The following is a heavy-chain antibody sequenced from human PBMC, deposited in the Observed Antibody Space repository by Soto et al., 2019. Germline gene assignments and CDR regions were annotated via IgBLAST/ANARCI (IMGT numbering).Heavy chain of an antibody. D-gene: IGHD3-3*01. Sequence: SETLSLTCTVSGGSISIGGYYWSCIRQHPGKGLEWIGYIYYSGSTYYNPSLKSRVTISVDTSKNQFSLKLSSVTAADTAVYYCARAGAGGDFWSGYYLYYYYGMDVWGQGTTVTVSS. J-gene: IGHJ6*02. CDR2: IYYSGST. V-gene: IGHV4-31*03. CDR3: ARAGAGGDFWSGYYLYYYYGMDV. CDR1: GGSISIGGYY.